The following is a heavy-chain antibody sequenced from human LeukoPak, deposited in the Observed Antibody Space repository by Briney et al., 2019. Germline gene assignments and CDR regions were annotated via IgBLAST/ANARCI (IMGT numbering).Heavy chain of an antibody. D-gene: IGHD6-19*01. Sequence: PGGSLRLSCSASGFTFSSYAMHWVRQAPGKGLEYVSAISSNGGRTYYADSVKGRFTISRDNSKNTTYVQMSTLRVEDTAVYYCVKDPHSSGRYYFDYWGQGTLVTVSS. CDR1: GFTFSSYA. CDR3: VKDPHSSGRYYFDY. J-gene: IGHJ4*02. CDR2: ISSNGGRT. V-gene: IGHV3-64*05.